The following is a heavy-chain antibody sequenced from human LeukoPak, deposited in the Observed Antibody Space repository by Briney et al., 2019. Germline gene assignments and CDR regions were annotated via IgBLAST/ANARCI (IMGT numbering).Heavy chain of an antibody. J-gene: IGHJ4*02. D-gene: IGHD6-19*01. CDR1: GYTFTSYG. CDR3: ARDSYQWLGHGPLGY. CDR2: ISAYNGNT. V-gene: IGHV1-18*01. Sequence: GASVTISCTASGYTFTSYGISWVRPAPGQGLEWMGWISAYNGNTNYAQKLQGRVTMTTDTSTSTAYMELRSLRSDDTAVYYCARDSYQWLGHGPLGYWGQGTLVTVSS.